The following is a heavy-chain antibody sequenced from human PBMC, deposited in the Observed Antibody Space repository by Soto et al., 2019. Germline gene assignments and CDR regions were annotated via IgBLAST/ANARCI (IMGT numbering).Heavy chain of an antibody. D-gene: IGHD6-13*01. V-gene: IGHV2-5*02. J-gene: IGHJ4*02. CDR1: GFSFSTSAVG. CDR3: AHLYWAASGTRYYSDY. Sequence: QITLTESGPTLVKPTQTLTLTCTFSGFSFSTSAVGVGWIRQPPGKALEWLALIYWDDDKRYSPFLKSRLTSXXDTSTNQVVLTMPNMDPVDTGTYHCAHLYWAASGTRYYSDYWGQGTLVTVSS. CDR2: IYWDDDK.